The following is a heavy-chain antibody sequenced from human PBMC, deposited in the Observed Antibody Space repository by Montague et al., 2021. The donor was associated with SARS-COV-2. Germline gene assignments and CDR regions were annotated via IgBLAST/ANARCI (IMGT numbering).Heavy chain of an antibody. Sequence: TLSLTCTVSGGSISSGSYYWSWIRQPAGKGLEWIGRIYTSGSTNYNPTLKSRVTISVDTSKNQFSLKLSSVTAADTAVYYCARADFWSGYSYFDYWGQGTLVTVSS. CDR1: GGSISSGSYY. CDR2: IYTSGST. CDR3: ARADFWSGYSYFDY. V-gene: IGHV4-61*02. J-gene: IGHJ4*02. D-gene: IGHD3-3*01.